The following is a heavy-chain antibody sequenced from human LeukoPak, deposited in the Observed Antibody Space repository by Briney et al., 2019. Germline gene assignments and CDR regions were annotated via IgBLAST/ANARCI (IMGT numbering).Heavy chain of an antibody. Sequence: SETLSLTCTVSGVSISSYYWSWLRQPPGKGLEWIGYIYTSGSTNYNPSLKSRVTISVDTSKNQFSLKLSSVTAADTAVYYCARGGAVPAAVLYYWGQGTLVTVSS. CDR2: IYTSGST. CDR1: GVSISSYY. CDR3: ARGGAVPAAVLYY. D-gene: IGHD2-2*01. J-gene: IGHJ4*02. V-gene: IGHV4-4*09.